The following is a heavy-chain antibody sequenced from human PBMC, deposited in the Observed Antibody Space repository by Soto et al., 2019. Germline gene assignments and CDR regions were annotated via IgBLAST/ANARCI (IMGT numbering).Heavy chain of an antibody. D-gene: IGHD1-26*01. J-gene: IGHJ6*02. CDR1: GFTFSNYG. Sequence: QVQLVESGGGVVQPGRSLRLSCAASGFTFSNYGMHWVRQAPGKGLEWVAVILNDGSNRYHADSVKDRFTISRDTAKKTLDLQVNRLGAEDTVVYWCARDDEDSWGGMAVWGQGSTFTV. CDR3: ARDDEDSWGGMAV. V-gene: IGHV3-33*01. CDR2: ILNDGSNR.